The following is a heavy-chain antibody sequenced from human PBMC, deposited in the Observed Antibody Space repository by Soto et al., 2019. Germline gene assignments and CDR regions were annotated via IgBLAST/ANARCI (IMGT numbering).Heavy chain of an antibody. V-gene: IGHV5-51*01. CDR1: GYSFTSYW. D-gene: IGHD5-12*01. J-gene: IGHJ4*02. Sequence: GESLKISCKGSGYSFTSYWIGWVRQMPGKGLEWMGIIYPGDSDTRYSPSFQGQVTISADKSISTAYLQWSSLKASDTAMYYCARAIRGYSGYDYYFDYWGRGTLVTVSS. CDR2: IYPGDSDT. CDR3: ARAIRGYSGYDYYFDY.